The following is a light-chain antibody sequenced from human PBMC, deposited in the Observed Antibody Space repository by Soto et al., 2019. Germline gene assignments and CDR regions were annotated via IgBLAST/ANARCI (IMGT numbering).Light chain of an antibody. J-gene: IGKJ4*01. CDR2: DAS. Sequence: DIPMTQSPSFLSASVGDRVTITCQASQDITNYLNWYQQKPGKAPKLLIYDASNLETGVPSRFSGSGSGTDFTFTISSLQPEDIATYYCQQCEKLPLTFGGGTKVEIK. CDR3: QQCEKLPLT. CDR1: QDITNY. V-gene: IGKV1-33*01.